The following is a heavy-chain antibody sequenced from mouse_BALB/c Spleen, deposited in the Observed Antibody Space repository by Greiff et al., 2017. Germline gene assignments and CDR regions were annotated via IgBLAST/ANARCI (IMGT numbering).Heavy chain of an antibody. Sequence: VQLKQSGGDLVKPGGSLKISCAASGFTFSSYGMSWVRQTPDKRLEWVATISSGGSYTYYPDSVKGRFTIPRDNAKNTLYLQMRSLKSADTAMYYVARQGDGTGAMDYWGQGTSVTVSS. CDR1: GFTFSSYG. CDR2: ISSGGSYT. J-gene: IGHJ4*01. CDR3: ARQGDGTGAMDY. V-gene: IGHV5-6*01. D-gene: IGHD4-1*01.